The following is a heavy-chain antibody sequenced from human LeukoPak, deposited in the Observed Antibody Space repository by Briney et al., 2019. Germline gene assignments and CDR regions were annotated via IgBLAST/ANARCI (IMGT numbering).Heavy chain of an antibody. CDR1: GFTFSRYW. V-gene: IGHV3-7*04. CDR2: IKQDGNEK. D-gene: IGHD6-6*01. Sequence: GGSLRLSCAASGFTFSRYWMSWVRQAPGEGLEWVANIKQDGNEKYYMDSVKGRFSISRDNAKNSLYLQMNALRAEDTAVYYCARDVRPDYWGQGTLVTVST. J-gene: IGHJ4*02. CDR3: ARDVRPDY.